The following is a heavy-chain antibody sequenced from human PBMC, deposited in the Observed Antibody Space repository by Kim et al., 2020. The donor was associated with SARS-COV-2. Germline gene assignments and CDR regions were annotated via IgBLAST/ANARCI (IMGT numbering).Heavy chain of an antibody. J-gene: IGHJ6*02. V-gene: IGHV1-18*01. CDR1: GYTFTSYG. D-gene: IGHD6-13*01. CDR2: ISVYNGNT. CDR3: AREKGSSTWHGDCMDV. Sequence: ASVKVSFKASGYTFTSYGISWVRQAPGQGLEWMGWISVYNGNTNYAQKVQGRVTMTTDTSTSTAYMDLRSLRSDDTAVYYCAREKGSSTWHGDCMDVWGQGTTVTVSS.